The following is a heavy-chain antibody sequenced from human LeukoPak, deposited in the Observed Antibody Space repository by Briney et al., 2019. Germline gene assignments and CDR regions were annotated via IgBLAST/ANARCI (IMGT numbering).Heavy chain of an antibody. CDR2: IYSGGST. J-gene: IGHJ4*02. V-gene: IGHV4-61*08. CDR3: ARGSFIVGATIIDY. D-gene: IGHD1-26*01. Sequence: PSETLSLTCTVSGGSISSGDYYWSWIRQPPGKGLEWIGYIYSGGSTNYNPSLKSRVTTSVDTSKNQFSLKLSSVTAADTAVYYCARGSFIVGATIIDYWGQGTLVTVSS. CDR1: GGSISSGDYY.